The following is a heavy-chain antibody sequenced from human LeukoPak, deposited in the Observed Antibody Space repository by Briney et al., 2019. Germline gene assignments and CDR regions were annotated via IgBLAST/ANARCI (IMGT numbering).Heavy chain of an antibody. Sequence: GGSLRLSCAASGFTFSSYSMNWVRQAPGKGLEWVSSISSSSSYIYYADSVKGRFTISRDNAKNSLYLQMNSLRAEDTAVYYCARDPQDTAMVILDYWGQGTLVTVSS. CDR3: ARDPQDTAMVILDY. V-gene: IGHV3-21*01. D-gene: IGHD5-18*01. CDR2: ISSSSSYI. CDR1: GFTFSSYS. J-gene: IGHJ4*02.